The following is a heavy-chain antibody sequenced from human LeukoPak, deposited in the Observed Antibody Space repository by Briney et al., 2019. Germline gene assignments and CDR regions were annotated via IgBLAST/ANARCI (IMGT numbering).Heavy chain of an antibody. Sequence: GGSLRLSCAASRFTFSSYAMSWVRQAPGKGLEWVSAISGSGGSTYYADSVKGRFTISRDNSKNTLCLQMNSLRAEDTAVYYCAKRGSYHYTFDYWGQGTLVTVYS. J-gene: IGHJ4*02. CDR3: AKRGSYHYTFDY. CDR1: RFTFSSYA. CDR2: ISGSGGST. V-gene: IGHV3-23*01. D-gene: IGHD1-26*01.